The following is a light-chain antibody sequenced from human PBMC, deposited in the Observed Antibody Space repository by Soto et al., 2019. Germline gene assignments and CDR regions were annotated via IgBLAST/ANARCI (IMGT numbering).Light chain of an antibody. CDR2: EDT. Sequence: QSALTQPASVSGSPGQSITISCTGTISDVGSYDLVSWYQQPPGKATKLMIYEDTKRSSGISTRFSGSKSGNAASLTISGLHAEDEADYYCCSYEGSGTFVFGTGTKVTVL. CDR3: CSYEGSGTFV. J-gene: IGLJ1*01. CDR1: ISDVGSYDL. V-gene: IGLV2-23*01.